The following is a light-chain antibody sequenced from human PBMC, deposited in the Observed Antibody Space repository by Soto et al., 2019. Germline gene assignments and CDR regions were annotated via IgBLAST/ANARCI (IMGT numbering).Light chain of an antibody. Sequence: QSALTQPASVSGSPGQSITISCTGTSSDVGGYNYVSWYQQHPGKAPKLMIYEVSNRPSGVSNRFSCSKSGNTASLTISGLQADDEADYYCSSYTSSSIDYVFGAGTKLTVL. J-gene: IGLJ1*01. V-gene: IGLV2-14*01. CDR3: SSYTSSSIDYV. CDR2: EVS. CDR1: SSDVGGYNY.